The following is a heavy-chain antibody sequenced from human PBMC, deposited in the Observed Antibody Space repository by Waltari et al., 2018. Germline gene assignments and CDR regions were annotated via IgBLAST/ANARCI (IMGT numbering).Heavy chain of an antibody. CDR2: SIPILGTA. CDR1: GGTFSSYA. CDR3: ALVGGIAAADPDY. D-gene: IGHD6-13*01. V-gene: IGHV1-69*05. J-gene: IGHJ4*02. Sequence: QVQLVQSGAEVKKPGSSVKVSCKASGGTFSSYAISWVRQAPGQGLEWMGGSIPILGTANYAQKFQGRVTITTDESTSTAYMELSSLRSEDTAVYYCALVGGIAAADPDYWGQGTLVTVSS.